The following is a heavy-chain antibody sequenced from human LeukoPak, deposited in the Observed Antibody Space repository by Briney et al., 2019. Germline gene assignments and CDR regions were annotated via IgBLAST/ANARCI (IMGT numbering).Heavy chain of an antibody. D-gene: IGHD3-3*01. CDR1: GYSFTSYW. J-gene: IGHJ6*03. CDR2: IYPGDSDT. Sequence: GESLKISCKGSGYSFTSYWIGWVRQMPGKGLEWMGIIYPGDSDTRYSPSFQGQVTISADKSISTAYLQWSSLKASDTAMYYCARSGERDFWSGYEFHMDVWGKGTTVTVSS. V-gene: IGHV5-51*01. CDR3: ARSGERDFWSGYEFHMDV.